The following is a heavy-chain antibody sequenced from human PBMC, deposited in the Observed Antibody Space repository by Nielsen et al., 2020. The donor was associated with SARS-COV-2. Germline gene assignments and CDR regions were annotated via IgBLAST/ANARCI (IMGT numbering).Heavy chain of an antibody. V-gene: IGHV1-46*01. Sequence: ASVKVSCKASGYTFTSYYMHWVRQAPGQGLEWMGIINPSGGSTSYAQKFQGRVTMTRDTSTSTVYMELSSLRSEDTAVYYCARDRIKEDRKPSPTFDYWGQGTLVTVSS. CDR3: ARDRIKEDRKPSPTFDY. CDR2: INPSGGST. D-gene: IGHD2/OR15-2a*01. CDR1: GYTFTSYY. J-gene: IGHJ4*02.